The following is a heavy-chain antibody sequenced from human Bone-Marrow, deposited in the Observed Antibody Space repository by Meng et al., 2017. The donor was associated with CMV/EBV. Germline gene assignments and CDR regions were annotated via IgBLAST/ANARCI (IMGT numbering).Heavy chain of an antibody. Sequence: GESLKISCAASGFTFSSYGMHWVRQAPGKGLEWVAFIRYDGSTKYYADSVKGRFTISRDKSKNTLYLQMDSLRAEDTAVYYCAKDILTGVLGNWGQGTLVTVSS. J-gene: IGHJ4*02. D-gene: IGHD3-10*01. CDR2: IRYDGSTK. CDR3: AKDILTGVLGN. CDR1: GFTFSSYG. V-gene: IGHV3-30*02.